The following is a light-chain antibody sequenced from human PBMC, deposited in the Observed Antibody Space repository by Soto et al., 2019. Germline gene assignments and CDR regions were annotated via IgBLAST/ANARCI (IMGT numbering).Light chain of an antibody. CDR1: QIVTSS. CDR3: QQYIDWLLT. Sequence: GVKQAAAAVSGSTGEKGIRSCLASQIVTSSLAWYQQVPGQAPRLLIYGASTRATGIPARFSGSGSGTEFTLTICSLQSEDFTLYYCQQYIDWLLTSGGGTKVDI. CDR2: GAS. V-gene: IGKV3-15*01. J-gene: IGKJ4*01.